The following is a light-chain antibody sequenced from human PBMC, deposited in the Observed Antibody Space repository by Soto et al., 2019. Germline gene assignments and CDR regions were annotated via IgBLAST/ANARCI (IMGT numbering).Light chain of an antibody. V-gene: IGKV3-20*01. CDR2: DAS. CDR1: QTVGGNY. CDR3: QQYGSSPLT. J-gene: IGKJ4*01. Sequence: ESVLTQSPGTLSLSPGERATLTCRASQTVGGNYLGWYQQKPGQAPRLLIYDASSRATGIPDRFTGSGSGTDFTLTISRLDPEDFGVYYCQQYGSSPLTFGGGTKVEV.